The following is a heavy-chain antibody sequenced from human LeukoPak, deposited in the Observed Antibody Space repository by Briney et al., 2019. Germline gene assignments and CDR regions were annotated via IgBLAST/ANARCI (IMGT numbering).Heavy chain of an antibody. J-gene: IGHJ4*02. CDR3: ARESGDILVVPYY. D-gene: IGHD2-2*01. CDR2: MSPNSGNT. Sequence: ASVKVSCKASGYTFTSYDISWVRQATGQGLEWMGWMSPNSGNTGYAQKFQGRLTMTRDTSINTAYMELSGLRSEDTAVYYCARESGDILVVPYYWGQGTLVTVSS. V-gene: IGHV1-8*01. CDR1: GYTFTSYD.